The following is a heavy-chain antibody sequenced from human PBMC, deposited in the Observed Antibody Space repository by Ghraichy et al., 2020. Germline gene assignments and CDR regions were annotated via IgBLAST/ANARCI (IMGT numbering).Heavy chain of an antibody. CDR3: ARLPRITMIVVVATGAFDI. Sequence: SETLSLTCTVSGGSISSSSYYWGWIRQPPGKGLEWIGSIYYSGSTYYNPSLKSRVTISVDTSKNQFSLKLSSVTAADTAVYYCARLPRITMIVVVATGAFDIWGQGTMVTVSS. CDR2: IYYSGST. CDR1: GGSISSSSYY. D-gene: IGHD3-22*01. J-gene: IGHJ3*02. V-gene: IGHV4-39*01.